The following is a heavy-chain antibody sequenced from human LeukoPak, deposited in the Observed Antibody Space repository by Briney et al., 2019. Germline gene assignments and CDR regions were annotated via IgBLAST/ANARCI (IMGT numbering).Heavy chain of an antibody. J-gene: IGHJ3*02. CDR2: IIPIFGTA. V-gene: IGHV1-69*05. Sequence: GSSVKVSCKASGGTFSSYAISWVRQAPGQGLELMGGIIPIFGTANYAQKFQGRVTITTDESTSTAYMELSSLRSEDTAVYYCARDWSPDTAMGLPGAFDIWGQGTMVTVSS. D-gene: IGHD5-18*01. CDR3: ARDWSPDTAMGLPGAFDI. CDR1: GGTFSSYA.